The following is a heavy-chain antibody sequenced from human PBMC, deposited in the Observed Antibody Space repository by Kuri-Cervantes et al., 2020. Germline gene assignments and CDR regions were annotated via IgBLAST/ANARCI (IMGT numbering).Heavy chain of an antibody. D-gene: IGHD6-19*01. V-gene: IGHV4-39*02. CDR1: GGPISSSSHY. Sequence: SETLSLTCTVSGGPISSSSHYWGWIRQPPGKGLEWIGSIYYSGSSYYNPSLKSRVTISVDTSKNQFSLNLSSVTAADTAVYYCARDLRQWPPTFDYWGQGTLVTVSS. J-gene: IGHJ4*02. CDR2: IYYSGSS. CDR3: ARDLRQWPPTFDY.